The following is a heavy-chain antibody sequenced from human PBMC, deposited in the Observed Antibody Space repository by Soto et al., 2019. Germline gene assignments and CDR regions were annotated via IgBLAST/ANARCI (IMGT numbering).Heavy chain of an antibody. Sequence: QVQLVQSGAEVKKPGASVKVSCKASGYTFTSYYMHWVRQAPGQGLEWMGIIDPSGGGTSYAQKCKTRLTMTRDTSTSTVYMELSSLRSEDTAVYYCARDRVDCSGGNCWRSVEDTWGQGTLVTVSS. V-gene: IGHV1-46*01. CDR3: ARDRVDCSGGNCWRSVEDT. D-gene: IGHD2-15*01. CDR1: GYTFTSYY. CDR2: IDPSGGGT. J-gene: IGHJ5*02.